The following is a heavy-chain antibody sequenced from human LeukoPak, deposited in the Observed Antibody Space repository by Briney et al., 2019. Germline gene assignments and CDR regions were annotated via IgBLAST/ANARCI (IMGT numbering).Heavy chain of an antibody. CDR2: ISAYNGNT. CDR1: GYTFTSYG. D-gene: IGHD4-17*01. CDR3: ARYGDYVRTLDC. V-gene: IGHV1-18*01. J-gene: IGHJ4*02. Sequence: GASVKVSCKASGYTFTSYGISWVRQAPGQGLEWMGWISAYNGNTNYAQKFQGRVTMTRDTSISTAYMELSRLRSDDTAVYYCARYGDYVRTLDCWGQGTLVTVSS.